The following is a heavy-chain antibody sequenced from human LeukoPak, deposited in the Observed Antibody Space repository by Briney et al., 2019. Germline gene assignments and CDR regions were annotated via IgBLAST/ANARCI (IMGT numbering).Heavy chain of an antibody. D-gene: IGHD2-2*01. CDR1: GGSISSSSDY. Sequence: SETLSLTRTVSGGSISSSSDYWGWIRQPPGKGLEWIGSIYYSGSTSYNPSLKSRVTISVDTSKNQFSLNLNSVTAADTAVYYCARNSSDCSTSCYHSPPYSSSAKRYNWFDPWGQGTLVTVSS. CDR3: ARNSSDCSTSCYHSPPYSSSAKRYNWFDP. J-gene: IGHJ5*02. CDR2: IYYSGST. V-gene: IGHV4-39*01.